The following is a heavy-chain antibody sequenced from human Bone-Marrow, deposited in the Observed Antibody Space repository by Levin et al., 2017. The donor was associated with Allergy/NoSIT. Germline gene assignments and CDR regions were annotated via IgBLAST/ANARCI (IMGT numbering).Heavy chain of an antibody. Sequence: TSETLSLTCTVSGGSISSGVYYWGWIRQHPGKDLEWIGYMSNSGDSHYNPSLRSRVRISLDTSKNQFSLELNSVSAADTAVYYCARSPRRAVAGNYFDYWGQGTLISVSS. CDR3: ARSPRRAVAGNYFDY. CDR2: MSNSGDS. J-gene: IGHJ4*02. CDR1: GGSISSGVYY. V-gene: IGHV4-31*03. D-gene: IGHD6-19*01.